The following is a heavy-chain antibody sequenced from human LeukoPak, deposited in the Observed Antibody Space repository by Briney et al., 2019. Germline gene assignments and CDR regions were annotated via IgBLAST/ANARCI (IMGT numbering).Heavy chain of an antibody. CDR1: GFTFSSYW. CDR3: VGGSYYFDY. D-gene: IGHD1-26*01. J-gene: IGHJ4*02. V-gene: IGHV3-74*01. CDR2: INSDGSTT. Sequence: GGSLRLSCAASGFTFSSYWMHWVRQAQGKGLVWVSRINSDGSTTSYADSVKGRITISRDNAKNTLYLQMNSLRAEDTAVYYCVGGSYYFDYWGQGTLVTVSS.